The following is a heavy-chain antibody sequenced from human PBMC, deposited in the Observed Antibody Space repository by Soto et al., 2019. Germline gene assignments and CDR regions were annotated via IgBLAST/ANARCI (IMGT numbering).Heavy chain of an antibody. J-gene: IGHJ4*02. Sequence: GGSLRLSCAASGFTLSGYWMHWVRQAPGKGLVWVSRINSDGTRTTYADSVKGRFTISRDNAENTLYLQMNSLRAEDTAVYYCARAYGGHYYWGQGTLVTVSS. CDR1: GFTLSGYW. CDR2: INSDGTRT. D-gene: IGHD3-10*01. CDR3: ARAYGGHYY. V-gene: IGHV3-74*01.